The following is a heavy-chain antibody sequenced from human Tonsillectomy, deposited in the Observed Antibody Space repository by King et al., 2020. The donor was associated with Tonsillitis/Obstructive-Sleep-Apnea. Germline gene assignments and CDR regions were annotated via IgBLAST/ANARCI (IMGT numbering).Heavy chain of an antibody. V-gene: IGHV3-48*03. CDR3: ARKGGIQLWSHFDY. D-gene: IGHD5-18*01. Sequence: QLVQSGGGLVQPGGALRLSCAASGFTFSSYEMNWVRQAPGKGVEGVSYISISGSTTYYADSVKGRFTISRDNAKNSLYLQMNSLRAEDTAVYYCARKGGIQLWSHFDYWGQGTLVTVSS. J-gene: IGHJ4*02. CDR1: GFTFSSYE. CDR2: ISISGSTT.